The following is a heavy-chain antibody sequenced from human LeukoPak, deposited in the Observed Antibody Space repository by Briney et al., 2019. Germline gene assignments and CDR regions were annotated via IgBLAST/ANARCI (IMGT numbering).Heavy chain of an antibody. D-gene: IGHD6-13*01. CDR2: IYYSGST. CDR3: ARVGEQPALYYMDV. J-gene: IGHJ6*03. CDR1: GGSISSYY. V-gene: IGHV4-59*01. Sequence: PSETLSLTCTVSGGSISSYYWSWIRQPPGKGLEWIGYIYYSGSTNYNPSLKSRVTISVDTSKNQFSLKLSSVTAADTAVYYCARVGEQPALYYMDVWGKGTTVTDSS.